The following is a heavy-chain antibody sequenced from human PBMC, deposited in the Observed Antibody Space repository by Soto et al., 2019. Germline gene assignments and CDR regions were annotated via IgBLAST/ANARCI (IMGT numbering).Heavy chain of an antibody. CDR2: MSNNRDYR. CDR1: GFTFKDYA. D-gene: IGHD3-3*01. J-gene: IGHJ5*01. V-gene: IGHV3-21*01. Sequence: PGGSLRLSCEASGFTFKDYAINWVRQAPGKALEWVSTMSNNRDYRYYADSVRGRFNVSRDNAKKSLYLQMSSLRDEDTAVYYCASLYDFWSGYWFDYWGQGTLVTVSS. CDR3: ASLYDFWSGYWFDY.